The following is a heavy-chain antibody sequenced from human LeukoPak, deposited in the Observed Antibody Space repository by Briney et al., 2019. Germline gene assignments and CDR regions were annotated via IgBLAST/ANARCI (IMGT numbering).Heavy chain of an antibody. CDR1: GYSISSGYY. D-gene: IGHD5-12*01. CDR3: ARALVATKYFDY. V-gene: IGHV4-38-2*02. Sequence: KTSETLSLTCTVSGYSISSGYYWGWIRQPPGRGLEWIGSIYHSGSTYYNPSLKSRVTISVDTSKNQFSLKLSSVTAADTAVYYCARALVATKYFDYWGQGTLVTVSS. CDR2: IYHSGST. J-gene: IGHJ4*02.